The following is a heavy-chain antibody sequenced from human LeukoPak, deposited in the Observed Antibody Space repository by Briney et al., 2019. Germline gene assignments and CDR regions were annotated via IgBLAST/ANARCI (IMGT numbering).Heavy chain of an antibody. CDR1: GGTFSSYA. D-gene: IGHD3-10*01. Sequence: SVHVSCKASGGTFSSYAISWVRQAPGQGLEWMGVIFPIFGTANYAQKLQGRVTITTDESTSTAYMEVSSLRCEDTAVYYCARVFESGSGMDVWGKGTTVTVSS. CDR2: IFPIFGTA. CDR3: ARVFESGSGMDV. J-gene: IGHJ6*04. V-gene: IGHV1-69*05.